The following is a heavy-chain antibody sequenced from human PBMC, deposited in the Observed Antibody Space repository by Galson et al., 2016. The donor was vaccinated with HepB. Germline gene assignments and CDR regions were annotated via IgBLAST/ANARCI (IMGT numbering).Heavy chain of an antibody. CDR1: GGSVSSASHY. V-gene: IGHV4-61*01. CDR3: AKDEGFNNGMDF. CDR2: ISDSEST. Sequence: SETLSLTCTVSGGSVSSASHYCSWVRQPTGKGLEWIGYISDSESTNYNPSLKGRVTISLDRSKNQFSLRLNSVIAADTAVYYCAKDEGFNNGMDFWGQGTTVTVSS. J-gene: IGHJ6*02.